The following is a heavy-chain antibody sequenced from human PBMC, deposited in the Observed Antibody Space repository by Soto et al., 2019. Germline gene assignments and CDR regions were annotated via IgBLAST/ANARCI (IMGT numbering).Heavy chain of an antibody. Sequence: QVQLVQSGAEVKKPVASVKVSCKASGYTFTGYYMHWVRQAPGQGLEWMGWINPKSGDTNYAQNFQGRVTMTRDTSISTAYMELSRLRSDDTAVYYCASDSDDYSNFGREVGFDYWGQGTLVTVSS. CDR3: ASDSDDYSNFGREVGFDY. CDR1: GYTFTGYY. D-gene: IGHD4-4*01. V-gene: IGHV1-2*02. J-gene: IGHJ4*02. CDR2: INPKSGDT.